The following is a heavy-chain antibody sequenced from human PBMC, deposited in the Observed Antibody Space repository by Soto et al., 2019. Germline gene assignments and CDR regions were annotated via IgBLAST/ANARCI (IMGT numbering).Heavy chain of an antibody. D-gene: IGHD2-2*02. V-gene: IGHV1-18*01. CDR2: INPLKGDT. CDR3: ARVKVPAAILGAFDL. J-gene: IGHJ3*01. Sequence: QAQLMQSGGEMRKPGASVKVSCKASGYTFSTYGITWVRQAPGQGLEWMGWINPLKGDTNSAARFQDRLTMTTYTSTRTAYMELRSLTSADTAVYYCARVKVPAAILGAFDLWGQGTVVTVSS. CDR1: GYTFSTYG.